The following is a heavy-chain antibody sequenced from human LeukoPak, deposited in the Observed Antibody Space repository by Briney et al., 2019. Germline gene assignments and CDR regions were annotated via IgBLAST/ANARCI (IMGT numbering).Heavy chain of an antibody. D-gene: IGHD3-10*01. Sequence: PGRSLRLSCAASGFTFSNYAMHWVRQAPGKGLEWVAVISYDGSNKYNADSVKGRFTISRDNSKNTLYLQMSSLRAEDTAVYYCARDLATMGPFDCWGQGTLVTVSS. CDR3: ARDLATMGPFDC. V-gene: IGHV3-30-3*01. CDR1: GFTFSNYA. J-gene: IGHJ4*02. CDR2: ISYDGSNK.